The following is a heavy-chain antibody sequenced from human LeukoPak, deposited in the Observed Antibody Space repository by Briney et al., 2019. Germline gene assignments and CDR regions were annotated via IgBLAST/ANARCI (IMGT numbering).Heavy chain of an antibody. Sequence: PAASVKVSCKASGGTFSSYAISWVRQAPGQGLEWMGGIIPIFGTANYAQKFQGRVTITADESTSTAYMELSSLRSEDTAVYYCARNRLTKRYYYYMDVWGKGTTVTVSS. CDR1: GGTFSSYA. CDR2: IIPIFGTA. J-gene: IGHJ6*03. V-gene: IGHV1-69*13. D-gene: IGHD1-14*01. CDR3: ARNRLTKRYYYYMDV.